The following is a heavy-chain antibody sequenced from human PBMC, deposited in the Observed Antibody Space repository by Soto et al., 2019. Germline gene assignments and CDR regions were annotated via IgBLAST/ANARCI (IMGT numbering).Heavy chain of an antibody. Sequence: QVQLVQSGDEVRKPGSSVKVSCKASGYIFVNYGIAWVRQAPGQGLEWMGLISPNSGNTHYASKVQGRLTMTTDTSTVTASMDLGSLTSHDTAVYYGAMVDNCVTTTPQAVWGQGTTVTFSS. D-gene: IGHD1-1*01. J-gene: IGHJ6*02. CDR2: ISPNSGNT. CDR1: GYIFVNYG. CDR3: AMVDNCVTTTPQAV. V-gene: IGHV1-18*01.